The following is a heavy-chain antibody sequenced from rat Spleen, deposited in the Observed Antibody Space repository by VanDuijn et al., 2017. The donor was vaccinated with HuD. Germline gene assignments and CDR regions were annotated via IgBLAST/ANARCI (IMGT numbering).Heavy chain of an antibody. D-gene: IGHD1-1*01. CDR3: ARQGDYYSGGGFDY. CDR2: ISTGGGNT. V-gene: IGHV5-25*01. Sequence: EVQLVESGGGLVQPGRSLKLSCAASGFTYSNYVMAWVSQAPTKGLEWVASISTGGGNTYYRDSVKGRFTISRDNAKSTLYLQMDSLRSEDTATYYCARQGDYYSGGGFDYWGQGVMVTVSS. J-gene: IGHJ2*01. CDR1: GFTYSNYV.